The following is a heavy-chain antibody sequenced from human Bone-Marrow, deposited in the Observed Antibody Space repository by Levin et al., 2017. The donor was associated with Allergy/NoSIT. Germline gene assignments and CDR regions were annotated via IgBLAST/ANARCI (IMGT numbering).Heavy chain of an antibody. J-gene: IGHJ4*02. CDR3: ARSAPDCGGDCHFDY. Sequence: SGPTLVKPTQTLTLTCTVSGFSLTRSGMRVSWIRQPPGKALEWLARIDWDDDKLYSPSLKTRLTISKDTSKKQVVLIMTNMDPVDTATYYCARSAPDCGGDCHFDYWGQGTLVTVSS. V-gene: IGHV2-70*04. CDR2: IDWDDDK. D-gene: IGHD2-21*02. CDR1: GFSLTRSGMR.